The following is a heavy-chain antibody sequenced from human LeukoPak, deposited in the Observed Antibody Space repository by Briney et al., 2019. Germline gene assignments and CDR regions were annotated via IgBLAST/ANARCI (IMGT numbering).Heavy chain of an antibody. CDR1: GGSISSSSYY. CDR2: IYYSGST. D-gene: IGHD3-10*01. V-gene: IGHV4-39*01. Sequence: SETLSLTCTVSGGSISSSSYYWGWIRQPPGKGLEWIGSIYYSGSTYYNPSLKSRVTVSVDTSKNQFSLKLSSVTAADTAVYYCARASTMVRGNFDYWGQGTLVTVSS. J-gene: IGHJ4*02. CDR3: ARASTMVRGNFDY.